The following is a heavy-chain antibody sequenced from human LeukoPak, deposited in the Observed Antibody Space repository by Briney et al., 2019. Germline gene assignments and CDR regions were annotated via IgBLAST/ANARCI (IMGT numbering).Heavy chain of an antibody. Sequence: SETLSLTCTVSGGSISSYYWSWIRQPPGKGLEWIGYIYHSGTPRYNPSLKSRVTISADTSKNQFSLKLTSTTAADTAIYYCARRRGWKPHLVYFDYWGQGTLATVSS. CDR3: ARRRGWKPHLVYFDY. V-gene: IGHV4-59*08. CDR1: GGSISSYY. CDR2: IYHSGTP. D-gene: IGHD2-15*01. J-gene: IGHJ4*02.